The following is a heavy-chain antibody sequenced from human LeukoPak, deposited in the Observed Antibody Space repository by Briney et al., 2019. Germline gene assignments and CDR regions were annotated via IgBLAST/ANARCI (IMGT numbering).Heavy chain of an antibody. CDR2: IYYSGST. J-gene: IGHJ4*02. CDR1: GGSISSYY. D-gene: IGHD4-17*01. Sequence: KPSETLSLTCTVSGGSISSYYWSWIRQPPGKGLEWIGYIYYSGSTNYNPSLKSRVTISVDTSKNQFSLKLSSVTAADTAVYYCARLSSTTVTNFDYWGQGTLVTVSS. CDR3: ARLSSTTVTNFDY. V-gene: IGHV4-59*08.